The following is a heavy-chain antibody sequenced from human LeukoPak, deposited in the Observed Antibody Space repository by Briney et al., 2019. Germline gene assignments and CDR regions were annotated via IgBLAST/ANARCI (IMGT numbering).Heavy chain of an antibody. CDR3: ARSRQASGLFNS. V-gene: IGHV4-59*12. Sequence: SETLSLTCTVSGGSISSDYRNWIRQPPGKGLEWIGCIYDRGPAYYNPSLKSRFTISVDRPKNQFFLNVTSLTAADTAVYYCARSRQASGLFNSWGQGTLVVVSS. CDR1: GGSISSDY. D-gene: IGHD3-10*01. CDR2: IYDRGPA. J-gene: IGHJ5*01.